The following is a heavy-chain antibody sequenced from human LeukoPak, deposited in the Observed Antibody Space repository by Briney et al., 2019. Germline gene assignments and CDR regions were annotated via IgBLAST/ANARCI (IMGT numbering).Heavy chain of an antibody. V-gene: IGHV1-18*01. CDR3: ARDSARITPYYFDY. Sequence: ASVKVSCKASGYTFTSYGISWVRQAPGQGLEWMGWISAYNGNTNYAQKHQGRVTMTTDTSTSTAYMELRSLRSDDTAVYYCARDSARITPYYFDYWGQGTLVTVSS. CDR2: ISAYNGNT. CDR1: GYTFTSYG. J-gene: IGHJ4*02. D-gene: IGHD3-10*01.